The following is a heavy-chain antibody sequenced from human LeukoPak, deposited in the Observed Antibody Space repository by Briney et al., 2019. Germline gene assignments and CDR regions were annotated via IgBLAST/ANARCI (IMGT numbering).Heavy chain of an antibody. V-gene: IGHV3-30-3*01. CDR3: AREYGDYAGTDY. CDR2: ISYDGSNK. Sequence: GRSLRLSCAASGFTFSSYAMHWVRQAPGKGLEWVAVISYDGSNKYYAGSVKGRFTISRDNSKNTLYLQMNSLRAEDTAVYYCAREYGDYAGTDYWGQGTLVTVSS. J-gene: IGHJ4*02. D-gene: IGHD4-17*01. CDR1: GFTFSSYA.